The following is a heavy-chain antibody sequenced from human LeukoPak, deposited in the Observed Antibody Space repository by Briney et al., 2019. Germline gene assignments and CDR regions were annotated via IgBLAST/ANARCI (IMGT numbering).Heavy chain of an antibody. CDR1: GVSISSYY. Sequence: SETLSLTCTVSGVSISSYYWSWIRQPPGKGLEWIGYIYYSGSTNYNPSLKSRVTISVDTSKNQFSLKLSSVTAADTAVYYCARDRIVGAFDIWGQGTMVTVSS. D-gene: IGHD1-26*01. V-gene: IGHV4-59*01. CDR3: ARDRIVGAFDI. J-gene: IGHJ3*02. CDR2: IYYSGST.